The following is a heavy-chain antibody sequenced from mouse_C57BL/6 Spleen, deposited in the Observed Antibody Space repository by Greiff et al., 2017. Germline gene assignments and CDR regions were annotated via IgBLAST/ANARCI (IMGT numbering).Heavy chain of an antibody. J-gene: IGHJ3*01. CDR3: ARGGGTLYDGYYAWFAY. V-gene: IGHV1-80*01. D-gene: IGHD2-3*01. CDR1: GYAFSSYW. Sequence: VKLVESGAELVKPGASVKISCKASGYAFSSYWMNWVKQRPGNGLEWIGQIYPGDGDTNYNGKFKGKATLTADKSSSTAYMQLSSLTSEDSAVYFCARGGGTLYDGYYAWFAYWGQGTLVTVSA. CDR2: IYPGDGDT.